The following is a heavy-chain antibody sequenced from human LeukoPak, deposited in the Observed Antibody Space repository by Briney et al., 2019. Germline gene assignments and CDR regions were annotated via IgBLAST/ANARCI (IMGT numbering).Heavy chain of an antibody. CDR2: IYSGGST. J-gene: IGHJ5*02. D-gene: IGHD6-19*01. CDR3: ARTQQWLATGGWYWFDT. Sequence: PGGSLRLSCAASGFTVSSNYMSWVRQAPGKGLEWVSVIYSGGSTYYADSVKGRFTISRDNSKNTVYLQMGSLREEDMAVYYCARTQQWLATGGWYWFDTWGQGTLVTVSS. CDR1: GFTVSSNY. V-gene: IGHV3-66*01.